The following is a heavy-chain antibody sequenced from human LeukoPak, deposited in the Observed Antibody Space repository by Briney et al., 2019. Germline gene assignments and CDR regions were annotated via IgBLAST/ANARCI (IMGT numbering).Heavy chain of an antibody. Sequence: PGGSLRLSCAASGFTFDDYAMHWVRQAPGWGLEWVSGISWNSGSIGYAGSVNGRFTIFRDNGKNSLYLQMNSLRAEGTALYYCAKDITSYYDSSGYNDYWGQGTLVTVSS. D-gene: IGHD3-22*01. J-gene: IGHJ4*02. CDR2: ISWNSGSI. CDR1: GFTFDDYA. CDR3: AKDITSYYDSSGYNDY. V-gene: IGHV3-9*01.